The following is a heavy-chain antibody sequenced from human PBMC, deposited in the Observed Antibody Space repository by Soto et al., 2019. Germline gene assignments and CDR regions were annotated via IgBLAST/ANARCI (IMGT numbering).Heavy chain of an antibody. CDR3: ARRYGYAFDI. V-gene: IGHV4-59*01. CDR1: GGSISSYY. CDR2: IYYSGST. D-gene: IGHD4-17*01. J-gene: IGHJ3*02. Sequence: QVQLQESGPGLVKPSETLSLTCTVSGGSISSYYWSWIRQPPGKGLEWIGYIYYSGSTNYNPSLKGRVTISVDTAKNPFSLKLSSVTAADTAVYYCARRYGYAFDIWGQGTMVTVSS.